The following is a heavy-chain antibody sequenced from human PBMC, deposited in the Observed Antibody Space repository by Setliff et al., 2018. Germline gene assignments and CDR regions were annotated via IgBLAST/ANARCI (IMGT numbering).Heavy chain of an antibody. CDR3: VRDLHWGFDY. Sequence: PGESLKISCAASGFTFGDFAMTWVRQAPGKGLEWVSGIGGRGISTYYADSVKGRFIISRDNSENTLYLQMNSLRAEDTAVYYCVRDLHWGFDYWGLGTLVTVSS. CDR1: GFTFGDFA. J-gene: IGHJ4*02. V-gene: IGHV3-23*01. CDR2: IGGRGIST. D-gene: IGHD7-27*01.